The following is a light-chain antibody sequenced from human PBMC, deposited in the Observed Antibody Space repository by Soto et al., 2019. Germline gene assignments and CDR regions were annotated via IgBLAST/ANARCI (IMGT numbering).Light chain of an antibody. CDR1: SSDVGGYNF. CDR3: SSYAGSKNSDG. V-gene: IGLV2-8*01. CDR2: EVS. J-gene: IGLJ1*01. Sequence: QSVLTQPPSASGPPGQSVTISCTGTSSDVGGYNFVSWYQQHPGKAPKLMIYEVSKRPSGVPDRFSGSKSGNTASLTVSGLQAEDEADYYCSSYAGSKNSDGFGTGTKVTVL.